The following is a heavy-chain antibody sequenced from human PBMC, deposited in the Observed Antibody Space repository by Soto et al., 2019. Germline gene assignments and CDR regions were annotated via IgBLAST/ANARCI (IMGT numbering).Heavy chain of an antibody. CDR1: GFTFRNCG. CDR2: IGIGSSTK. CDR3: ARDRYSYYVFWSGSLPYYYYGMDV. J-gene: IGHJ6*02. D-gene: IGHD3-3*01. Sequence: GGSLRLSCAASGFTFRNCGMNWVRQAPGKGLEWVSYIGIGSSTKYYADSVKGRFTISRDNAKNSLYLQMNSLRAEDTAVYYRARDRYSYYVFWSGSLPYYYYGMDVWGQGTTVTGSS. V-gene: IGHV3-48*01.